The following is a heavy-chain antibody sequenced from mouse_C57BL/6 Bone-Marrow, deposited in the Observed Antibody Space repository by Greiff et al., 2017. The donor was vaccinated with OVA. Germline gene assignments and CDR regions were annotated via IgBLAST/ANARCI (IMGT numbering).Heavy chain of an antibody. D-gene: IGHD2-2*01. CDR3: ARSVWLRQTWFAY. J-gene: IGHJ3*01. V-gene: IGHV1-64*01. CDR1: GYTFTSYW. Sequence: QVQLQQPGAELVKPGASVKLSCTASGYTFTSYWMHWVKQRPGQGLEWIGMIHPNSGSTNYNEKFKSKATLTVDKSSSTAYMQLSSLTSEDSAVYYCARSVWLRQTWFAYWGQGTLVTVSA. CDR2: IHPNSGST.